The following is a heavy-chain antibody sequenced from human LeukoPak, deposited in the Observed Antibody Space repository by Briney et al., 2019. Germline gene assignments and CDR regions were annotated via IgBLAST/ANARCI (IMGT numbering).Heavy chain of an antibody. V-gene: IGHV3-30*02. CDR2: IWFDGSNE. J-gene: IGHJ4*02. Sequence: PGGSLRLSCAASGFTFSHYGIHWVRQTPGKGLEWVAFIWFDGSNEYYAESVKGRFTITRDSSNNTLYLQMKSLRTEDTAVYYCAKDPYSGSWLGNFDYWGQGTPVTVSS. D-gene: IGHD6-13*01. CDR3: AKDPYSGSWLGNFDY. CDR1: GFTFSHYG.